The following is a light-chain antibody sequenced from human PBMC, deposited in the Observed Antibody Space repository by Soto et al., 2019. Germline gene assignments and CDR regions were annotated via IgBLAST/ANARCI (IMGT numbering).Light chain of an antibody. J-gene: IGKJ1*01. CDR3: QQYGSSSWT. Sequence: EIVMTQSPATLSVSPGETATLSCRASQSVSNYLAWYQHKPGQAPRLLIYGASNRATGIPDRFSGSGSGTDFTLTISRLEPEDFAVYYCQQYGSSSWTFGQGTKVDIK. CDR2: GAS. CDR1: QSVSNY. V-gene: IGKV3-20*01.